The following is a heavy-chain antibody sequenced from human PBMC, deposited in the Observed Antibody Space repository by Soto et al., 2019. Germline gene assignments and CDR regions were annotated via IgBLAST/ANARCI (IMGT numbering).Heavy chain of an antibody. CDR2: TKNKANSYST. V-gene: IGHV3-72*01. Sequence: EVQLVESGGGLVQPGGSLRLSCAASGFTFSDYYMDWVRQGPGKGLEWVGRTKNKANSYSTEYAAAVKGRFTISRDVSKNSMYLHMNSRKTEYTAVYYCTREMYYGIPPYSYAMDCWGQGTAVTVSS. J-gene: IGHJ6*02. CDR3: TREMYYGIPPYSYAMDC. D-gene: IGHD3-9*01. CDR1: GFTFSDYY.